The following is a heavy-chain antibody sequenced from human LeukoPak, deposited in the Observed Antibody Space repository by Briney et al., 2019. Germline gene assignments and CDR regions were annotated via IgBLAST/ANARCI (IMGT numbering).Heavy chain of an antibody. V-gene: IGHV4-59*08. D-gene: IGHD2-15*01. J-gene: IGHJ6*02. CDR1: GGSVSSYF. Sequence: SSETLSLTCTVSGGSVSSYFWSWIRQPPGKGLEWIGYVYYSGSTSYNPSLKRRVTISVDTSKTQFSLRLSSVTAADTAVYYCARHLGPGWHAMDVWGQGTTVTVSS. CDR2: VYYSGST. CDR3: ARHLGPGWHAMDV.